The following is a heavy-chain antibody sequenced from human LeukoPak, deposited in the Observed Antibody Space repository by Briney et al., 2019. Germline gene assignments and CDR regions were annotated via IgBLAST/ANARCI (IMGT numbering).Heavy chain of an antibody. J-gene: IGHJ4*02. CDR3: ARDPSSSWYYFDY. Sequence: GGSLRLSCAASGFTFSSYDMHWVRQATGKGLEWVSAIGTAGDTYYPGSVKGRFTISRENAKNSLYLQMNSLRAGDTAVYYCARDPSSSWYYFDYWGQGTLVTVSS. D-gene: IGHD6-13*01. CDR1: GFTFSSYD. CDR2: IGTAGDT. V-gene: IGHV3-13*01.